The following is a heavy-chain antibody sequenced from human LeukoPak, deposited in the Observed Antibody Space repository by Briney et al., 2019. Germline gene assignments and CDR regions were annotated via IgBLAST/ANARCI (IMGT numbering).Heavy chain of an antibody. J-gene: IGHJ4*02. CDR3: ARSRGYSYGYVDY. CDR1: GGSFSGYY. Sequence: SETLSLTCAVYGGSFSGYYWSWIRQPPGKGLEWIGEINHSGSTNYNPSLKSRVTISVDTSKNQSSLKLSSVTAADTAVYYCARSRGYSYGYVDYWGQGTLVTVSS. V-gene: IGHV4-34*01. CDR2: INHSGST. D-gene: IGHD5-18*01.